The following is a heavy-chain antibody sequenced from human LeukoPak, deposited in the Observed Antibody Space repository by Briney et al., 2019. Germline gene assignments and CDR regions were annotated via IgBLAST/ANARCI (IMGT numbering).Heavy chain of an antibody. CDR1: GFTFSSYA. J-gene: IGHJ4*02. CDR3: ARDLIRPDTYCSGGSCHIDY. Sequence: GGSLRLSCAASGFTFSSYAMSWVRQAPGKGLEWVSSISSSSSYIYYADSVKGRFTISRDNAKNSLYLQMNSLRAEDTAVYYCARDLIRPDTYCSGGSCHIDYWGQGTLVTVSS. CDR2: ISSSSSYI. D-gene: IGHD2-15*01. V-gene: IGHV3-21*01.